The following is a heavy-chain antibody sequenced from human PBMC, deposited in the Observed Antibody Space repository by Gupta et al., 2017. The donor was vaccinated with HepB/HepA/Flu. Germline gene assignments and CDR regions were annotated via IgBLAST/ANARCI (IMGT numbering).Heavy chain of an antibody. Sequence: EVQLVESGGGLVQPGGSLRLSCAASGFTFSSYWMSWVRQAPGKGLEWVANIKQDGSEKYYVDSVKGRFTISRDNAKNSLYLQMNSLRAEDTAVYHCARARTVTNYYYYGMDVWGQGTTVTVSS. D-gene: IGHD4-17*01. CDR2: IKQDGSEK. CDR3: ARARTVTNYYYYGMDV. J-gene: IGHJ6*02. CDR1: GFTFSSYW. V-gene: IGHV3-7*01.